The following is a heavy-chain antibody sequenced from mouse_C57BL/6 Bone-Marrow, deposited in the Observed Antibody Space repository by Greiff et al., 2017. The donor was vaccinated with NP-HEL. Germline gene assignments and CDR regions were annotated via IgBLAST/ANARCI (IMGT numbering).Heavy chain of an antibody. J-gene: IGHJ1*03. V-gene: IGHV1-81*01. CDR1: GYTFTSYG. CDR3: ARRGGWYWYFDV. CDR2: IYPRSGNT. Sequence: QVQLKQSGAELARPGASVKLSCKASGYTFTSYGISWVKQRTGQGLEWIGEIYPRSGNTYYNEKFKGKATLTADKSSSTAYMELRSLTSEDSAVYFCARRGGWYWYFDVWGTGTTVTVSS. D-gene: IGHD3-2*02.